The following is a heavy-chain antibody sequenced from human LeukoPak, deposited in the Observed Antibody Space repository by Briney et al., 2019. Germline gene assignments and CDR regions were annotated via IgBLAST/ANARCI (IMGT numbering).Heavy chain of an antibody. CDR2: VKHSGST. CDR1: GASLSGFY. CDR3: ARGRYSGYDKSYYYFFMDV. V-gene: IGHV4-34*01. D-gene: IGHD5-12*01. J-gene: IGHJ6*03. Sequence: SETLSLTCDVNGASLSGFYWSWIRQTPGKGLEWIGEVKHSGSTYYNPSLKSRVSMSVDTSKNQFSLRVRSATAADTAVYYCARGRYSGYDKSYYYFFMDVWGTGTTVTVSS.